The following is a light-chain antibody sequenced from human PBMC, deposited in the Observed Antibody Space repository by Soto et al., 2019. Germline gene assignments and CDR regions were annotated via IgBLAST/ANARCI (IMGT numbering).Light chain of an antibody. CDR3: QQYDSSPPTT. V-gene: IGKV3-20*01. Sequence: EIVLTQSPGTLSLSPGERATLSCRASQSVSSSYLAWYQQKPGQAPRLLIYGASSRATGIPDRFSGSGSGTHFTLTINRLEPEDFAVYYCQQYDSSPPTTFGQGTKVDI. J-gene: IGKJ1*01. CDR1: QSVSSSY. CDR2: GAS.